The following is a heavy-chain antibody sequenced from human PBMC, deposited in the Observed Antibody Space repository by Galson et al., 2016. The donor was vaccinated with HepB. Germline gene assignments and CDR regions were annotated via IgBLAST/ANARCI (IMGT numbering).Heavy chain of an antibody. Sequence: TLSLTCTVSGGSISGSVHYWNWMRQHPGKGLEWIGYIFYSGTTYYNPSLESRVTISLDTSKNQFSLKLRSVTAADTAVYYCARDMNGDYHVREGFDPWGQGTLVTVSS. CDR1: GGSISGSVHY. J-gene: IGHJ5*02. D-gene: IGHD4-17*01. CDR3: ARDMNGDYHVREGFDP. CDR2: IFYSGTT. V-gene: IGHV4-31*03.